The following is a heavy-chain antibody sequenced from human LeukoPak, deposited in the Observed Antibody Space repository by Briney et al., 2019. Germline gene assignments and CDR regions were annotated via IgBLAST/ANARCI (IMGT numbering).Heavy chain of an antibody. J-gene: IGHJ3*02. CDR2: VSPDGRTT. CDR3: SRNGLASTYDI. CDR1: GFTFSSYW. Sequence: GGSLRLSCAASGFTFSSYWMHWVRQTPGKRLLLVSYVSPDGRTTYYGDSVKGRFTISRDNPKNTLYLQLNSLSAEDTAVYYCSRNGLASTYDIWGQGTMVTVSS. V-gene: IGHV3-74*01. D-gene: IGHD3/OR15-3a*01.